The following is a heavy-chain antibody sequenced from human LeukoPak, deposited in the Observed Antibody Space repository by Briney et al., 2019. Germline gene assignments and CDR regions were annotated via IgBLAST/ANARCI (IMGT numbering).Heavy chain of an antibody. Sequence: PSETLSLTCTVSGGSMSNYYWNWIRQPPGKGLEWIGSIYYSGSTYYNPSLKSRVTISVDTSKNQFSLKLSSVTAADAAVYYCARHGLAARRGGFDYWGQGTLVTVSS. D-gene: IGHD6-6*01. CDR1: GGSMSNYY. J-gene: IGHJ4*02. CDR2: IYYSGST. V-gene: IGHV4-59*05. CDR3: ARHGLAARRGGFDY.